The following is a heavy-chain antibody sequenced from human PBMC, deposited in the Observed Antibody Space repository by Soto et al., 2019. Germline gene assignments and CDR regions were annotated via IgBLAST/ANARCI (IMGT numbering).Heavy chain of an antibody. CDR1: GGSFSGYY. CDR2: INHSGST. D-gene: IGHD3-3*01. CDR3: ARGVYYDFWSGYFGANGMDV. J-gene: IGHJ6*02. V-gene: IGHV4-34*01. Sequence: SETLSLTCAVYGGSFSGYYWSWIRQPPGKGLEWIGEINHSGSTNYNPSLKSRVTISVDTSKNQFSLKLSSVTAADTAVYYCARGVYYDFWSGYFGANGMDVWGQGTTVTGSS.